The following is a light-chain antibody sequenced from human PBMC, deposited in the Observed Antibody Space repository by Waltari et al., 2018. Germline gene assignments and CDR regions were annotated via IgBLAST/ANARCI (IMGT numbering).Light chain of an antibody. Sequence: SYELTQPPSVSVSPGQTASIPCSGDNLGNKYACWYQQKAGQSPVLGIFQDSKRPSGIPERFSGSNSGNTATLTISGTQAMDEADYYCQAWDSSTVVFGGGTKLTVL. J-gene: IGLJ2*01. CDR1: NLGNKY. CDR2: QDS. V-gene: IGLV3-1*01. CDR3: QAWDSSTVV.